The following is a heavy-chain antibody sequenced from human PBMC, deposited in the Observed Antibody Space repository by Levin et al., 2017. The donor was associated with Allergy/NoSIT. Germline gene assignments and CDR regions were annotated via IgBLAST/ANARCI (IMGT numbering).Heavy chain of an antibody. Sequence: GESLKISCKASGYTFTSYAMNWVRQAPGQGLEWMGWINTNTGNPTYAQGFTGRFVFSLDTSVSTAYLQISSLKAEDTAVYYCASPLGYSSGWRDSPDYYYYDGMDVWGQGTTVTVSS. J-gene: IGHJ6*02. D-gene: IGHD6-19*01. V-gene: IGHV7-4-1*02. CDR1: GYTFTSYA. CDR2: INTNTGNP. CDR3: ASPLGYSSGWRDSPDYYYYDGMDV.